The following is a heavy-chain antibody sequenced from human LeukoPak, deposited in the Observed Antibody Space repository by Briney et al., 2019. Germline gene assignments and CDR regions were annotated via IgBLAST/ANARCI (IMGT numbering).Heavy chain of an antibody. J-gene: IGHJ3*02. V-gene: IGHV3-48*03. D-gene: IGHD1-26*01. CDR1: GFTFSTYA. Sequence: GGSLRLSCAASGFTFSTYAMSWVRQAPGKGLEWVSYISSGGSTKSYTDSVKGRFTISRDNAKNSLYLQMNSLRAEDTAVYYCARISLGLNDAFDIWGQGTMVTVSS. CDR3: ARISLGLNDAFDI. CDR2: ISSGGSTK.